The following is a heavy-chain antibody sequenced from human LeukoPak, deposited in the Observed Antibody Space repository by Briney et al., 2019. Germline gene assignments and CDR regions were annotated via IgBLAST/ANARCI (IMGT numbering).Heavy chain of an antibody. D-gene: IGHD6-13*01. CDR2: IYYSGST. J-gene: IGHJ4*02. CDR3: ARGAVAGI. V-gene: IGHV4-59*08. Sequence: SETLPHTCTLSGGSISSNYWSWIRQPPGKGLEWIGYIYYSGSTNYNPSLKSRVTISVDTSKNQFSLKLSSVTAADTAVYYCARGAVAGIWGQGT. CDR1: GGSISSNY.